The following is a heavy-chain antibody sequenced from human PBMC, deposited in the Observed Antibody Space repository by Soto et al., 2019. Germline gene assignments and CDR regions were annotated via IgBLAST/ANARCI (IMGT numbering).Heavy chain of an antibody. CDR1: GVSVSSYF. D-gene: IGHD5-18*01. V-gene: IGHV4-59*02. CDR2: LFYSGNT. Sequence: SETVSLTCTVSGVSVSSYFWSWFRQPPGKGLEWIGYLFYSGNTNYNSSLKTRVTISPDTSANQFSLRLSSVTAADTAVYYCARAGSGYSFDYWGQGTMDTVSS. J-gene: IGHJ4*02. CDR3: ARAGSGYSFDY.